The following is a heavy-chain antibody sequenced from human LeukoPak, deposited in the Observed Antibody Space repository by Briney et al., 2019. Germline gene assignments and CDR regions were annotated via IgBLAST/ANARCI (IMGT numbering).Heavy chain of an antibody. CDR3: PRPLSGVTGYSYGRGLDY. Sequence: PGGALRLSCAASGFTSSRYWMSWVRQAPGKGGGGVAKIKKDGSENYYVDSVRGRVTISRDNAKKSLYLQTQSLRDGATAVYYCPRPLSGVTGYSYGRGLDYWGQGTLVTVSS. J-gene: IGHJ4*02. V-gene: IGHV3-7*01. CDR2: IKKDGSEN. D-gene: IGHD5-18*01. CDR1: GFTSSRYW.